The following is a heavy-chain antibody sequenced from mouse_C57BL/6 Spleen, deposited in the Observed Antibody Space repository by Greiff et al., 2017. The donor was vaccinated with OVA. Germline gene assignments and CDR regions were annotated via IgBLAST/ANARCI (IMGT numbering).Heavy chain of an antibody. V-gene: IGHV14-4*01. CDR3: TTGVYYSNAMDY. CDR2: IDPENGDT. CDR1: GFNIKDDY. Sequence: EVQLQQSGAELVRPGASVKLSCTASGFNIKDDYMHWVKQRPEQGLEWIGWIDPENGDTEYASKFQGKATITADTSSNTAYLQLSSLTSEDTAVYYCTTGVYYSNAMDYWGQGTSVTVSS. D-gene: IGHD2-5*01. J-gene: IGHJ4*01.